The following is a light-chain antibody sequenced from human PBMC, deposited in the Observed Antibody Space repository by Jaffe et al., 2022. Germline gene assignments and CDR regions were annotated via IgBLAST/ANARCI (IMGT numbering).Light chain of an antibody. V-gene: IGKV1-13*02. CDR2: DAS. CDR1: QGISRD. J-gene: IGKJ2*01. Sequence: AIQLTQSPSSLSASVGDRVTITCRSSQGISRDLAWYQQKPGKSPELLIYDASTLEPGVPSRFTGSGSGTQFTLTLSSLQPADFATYYCQQFNSFPYTFGQGTRLEIK. CDR3: QQFNSFPYT.